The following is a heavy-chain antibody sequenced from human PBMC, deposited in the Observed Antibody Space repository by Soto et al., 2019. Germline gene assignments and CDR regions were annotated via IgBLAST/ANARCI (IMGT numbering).Heavy chain of an antibody. J-gene: IGHJ5*02. V-gene: IGHV4-34*01. CDR2: INHSGST. CDR1: GGSFSGYY. D-gene: IGHD6-6*01. CDR3: ARGPSLGSSSSGWFDP. Sequence: SETLSLTCAVYGGSFSGYYWSWIRQPPGKGLEWIGEINHSGSTNYNPSLKSRVTISVDTSKNQFSLKLSSVTAADTAVYYCARGPSLGSSSSGWFDPWGQGTLVTVSS.